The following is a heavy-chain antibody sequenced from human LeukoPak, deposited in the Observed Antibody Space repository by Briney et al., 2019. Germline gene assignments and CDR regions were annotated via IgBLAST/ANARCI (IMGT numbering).Heavy chain of an antibody. D-gene: IGHD1-26*01. J-gene: IGHJ4*02. CDR3: ARPNLGTLDY. Sequence: KSGGSLRLSCAASGFTVSSNYMSWIRQAPGNGLEWVSYISSSSSYTNYADSVKGRFTISRDNAKNSLYLQMNSLRAEDTAVYYCARPNLGTLDYWGQGTLVTVSS. CDR1: GFTVSSNY. V-gene: IGHV3-11*06. CDR2: ISSSSSYT.